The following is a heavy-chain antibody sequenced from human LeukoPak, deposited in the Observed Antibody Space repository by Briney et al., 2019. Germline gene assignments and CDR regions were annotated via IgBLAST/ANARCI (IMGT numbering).Heavy chain of an antibody. CDR2: VSGSGGST. D-gene: IGHD5-18*01. CDR1: GFTFSSYA. Sequence: PGGSLRLSCAASGFTFSSYAMSWVRQAPGKGLEWVSAVSGSGGSTYYADSVKGRFTISRDNSKNTLYLQMNSLRAEDTAVYYCAKDKYSPNINNWLDPWGRGTLVTVSS. V-gene: IGHV3-23*01. J-gene: IGHJ5*02. CDR3: AKDKYSPNINNWLDP.